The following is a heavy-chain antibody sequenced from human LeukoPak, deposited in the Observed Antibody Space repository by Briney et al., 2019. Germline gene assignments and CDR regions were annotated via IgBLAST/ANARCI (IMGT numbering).Heavy chain of an antibody. J-gene: IGHJ4*02. D-gene: IGHD1-14*01. Sequence: PGGSLRLSCAASGFTFSSYGMHWVRQAPGKGLEWVAVISYDGSNKYYADSVKGRFTISRDNSKNTLYLQMNSLRAEDTAVYYCAKGSGTDIDYWGQGTLVTVSS. CDR1: GFTFSSYG. CDR3: AKGSGTDIDY. V-gene: IGHV3-30*18. CDR2: ISYDGSNK.